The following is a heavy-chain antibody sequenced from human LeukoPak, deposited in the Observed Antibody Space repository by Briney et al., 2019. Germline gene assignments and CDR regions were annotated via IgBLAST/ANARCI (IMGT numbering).Heavy chain of an antibody. CDR2: ISWNSGDI. Sequence: GGSLRLSCAASGFTFDDYAMHWVWQAPGKGLEWVSGISWNSGDIDYADSVKGRFTISRDNAKNSLYLQMNSLRAEDTALYYCAKDSTDTFGSGWLRVNWFDPWGQGTLVTVSS. D-gene: IGHD6-19*01. CDR3: AKDSTDTFGSGWLRVNWFDP. CDR1: GFTFDDYA. V-gene: IGHV3-9*01. J-gene: IGHJ5*02.